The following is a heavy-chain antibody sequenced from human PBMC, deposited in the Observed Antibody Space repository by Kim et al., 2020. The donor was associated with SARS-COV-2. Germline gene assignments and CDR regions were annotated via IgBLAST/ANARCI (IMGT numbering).Heavy chain of an antibody. V-gene: IGHV3-23*01. D-gene: IGHD2-2*01. CDR1: GFTFSSYA. J-gene: IGHJ6*02. CDR2: ISGSGGST. Sequence: GGSLRLSCAASGFTFSSYAMSWVRQAPGKGLEWVSAISGSGGSTYYADSVKGRFTISRDNSKNTLYLQMNSLRAEDTAVYYCAKDCSRGNYYYYGMDVWGQGTTVTVSS. CDR3: AKDCSRGNYYYYGMDV.